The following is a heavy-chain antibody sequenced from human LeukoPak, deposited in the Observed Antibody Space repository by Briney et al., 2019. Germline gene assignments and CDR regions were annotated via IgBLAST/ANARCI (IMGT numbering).Heavy chain of an antibody. J-gene: IGHJ4*02. CDR3: ARDYYENSIYYSYFFDY. CDR1: GFTFHNYP. Sequence: GGSLRLSCAASGFTFHNYPMHWVRQAPGKGLEWVAVIAFDGGNIYYADSVKGRFTISRDNSKNTLYLQLHSLRAEDTAVYYCARDYYENSIYYSYFFDYWGQGTPVTVSS. D-gene: IGHD3-22*01. CDR2: IAFDGGNI. V-gene: IGHV3-30*04.